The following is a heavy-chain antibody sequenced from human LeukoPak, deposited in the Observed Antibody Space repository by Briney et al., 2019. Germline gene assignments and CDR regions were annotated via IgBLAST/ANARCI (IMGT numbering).Heavy chain of an antibody. CDR3: ARDLGIALDY. J-gene: IGHJ4*02. CDR1: GFTFSSYA. Sequence: GGSLRLSCAASGFTFSSYAMHWVRQAPGKGLEWVAVISYDGSNKYYADSVEGRFTISRDNSKNTLYLQMNSLRAEDTAVYYCARDLGIALDYWGQGTLVTVSS. D-gene: IGHD6-13*01. CDR2: ISYDGSNK. V-gene: IGHV3-30*04.